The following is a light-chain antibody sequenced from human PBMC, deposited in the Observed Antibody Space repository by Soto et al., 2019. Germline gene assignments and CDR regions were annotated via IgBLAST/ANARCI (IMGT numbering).Light chain of an antibody. CDR1: SSNIGSNY. Sequence: QSVLTQPPSASGTPGQTVTISCSGSSSNIGSNYVSWYQQLPGTAPKLLIYYNNKRPSGVPDRFSGAKSGTSASLAISGLQSEDEADYYCGSWDDSLNIVVFGGGTKLTVL. CDR3: GSWDDSLNIVV. CDR2: YNN. J-gene: IGLJ2*01. V-gene: IGLV1-44*01.